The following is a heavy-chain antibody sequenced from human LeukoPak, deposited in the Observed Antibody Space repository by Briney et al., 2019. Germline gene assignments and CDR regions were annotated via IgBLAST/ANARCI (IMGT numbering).Heavy chain of an antibody. D-gene: IGHD3-10*01. CDR1: GFTFSSYA. CDR3: AFDYYGSGSYLEHDAFDI. CDR2: ISYDGSNK. V-gene: IGHV3-30*04. Sequence: GGSLRLSCAASGFTFSSYAMHWVRQAPGKGLEWVAVISYDGSNKYYADSVKGRFTISRDNSKNTLYLQMNSLRAEDTAVYYCAFDYYGSGSYLEHDAFDIWGQGTMVTVSS. J-gene: IGHJ3*02.